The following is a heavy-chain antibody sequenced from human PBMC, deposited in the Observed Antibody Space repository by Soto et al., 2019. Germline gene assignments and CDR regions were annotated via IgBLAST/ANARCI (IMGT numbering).Heavy chain of an antibody. J-gene: IGHJ6*02. D-gene: IGHD1-7*01. CDR3: ARDGGNWNYHSGEYYYYGMDV. CDR2: ISSSSSYI. CDR1: GFTFSSYS. V-gene: IGHV3-21*01. Sequence: EVQLVESGGGLVKPGGSLRLSCAASGFTFSSYSMNWVRQAPGKGLEWVSSISSSSSYIYYADSVKGRFTISRDNAKNSLYLQMNSLRAEDTAVYYCARDGGNWNYHSGEYYYYGMDVWGQGTTVTVSS.